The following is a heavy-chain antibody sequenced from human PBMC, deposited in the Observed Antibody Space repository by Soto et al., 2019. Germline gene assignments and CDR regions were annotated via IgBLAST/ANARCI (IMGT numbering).Heavy chain of an antibody. D-gene: IGHD2-2*02. CDR1: GGSFSGFY. Sequence: QVQLQQWGAGLLKPSETLSLTCAVYGGSFSGFYLSWIRQPPGKGLEWIGEINHSGRTNYNPSLKSRVHISVDTSKNQFSLKLSSVTAADTSVYYCARRSESISMYCSSTSCYTNFYYWGQGTLVTVSS. J-gene: IGHJ4*02. CDR2: INHSGRT. V-gene: IGHV4-34*01. CDR3: ARRSESISMYCSSTSCYTNFYY.